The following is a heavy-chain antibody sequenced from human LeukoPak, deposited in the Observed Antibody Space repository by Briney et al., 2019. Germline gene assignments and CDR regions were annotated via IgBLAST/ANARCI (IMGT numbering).Heavy chain of an antibody. CDR3: GREIQAPGKTLEY. V-gene: IGHV3-74*01. CDR2: INDDGTYT. CDR1: GFTSSSYW. Sequence: GGSLTLSCALSGFTSSSYWMHWVRQVPGKGLVWVSRINDDGTYTVYADSVKGRFTISRDNAKNTLYLQMNRLRGEDTAVYYCGREIQAPGKTLEYWGQGTLVTVSS. J-gene: IGHJ4*02.